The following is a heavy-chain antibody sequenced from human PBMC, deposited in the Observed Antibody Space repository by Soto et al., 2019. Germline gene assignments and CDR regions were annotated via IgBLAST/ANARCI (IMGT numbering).Heavy chain of an antibody. D-gene: IGHD3-22*01. Sequence: PSETLSLTCTVSGGSINGYYWSWIRQPPGKGLEWIGYIFYAGNTLYTPSLKSRVTISVDTSMNQFSLKLSSVTAADTAVYYCASTHSYDSSGYSYYLDYWGQGTLVTVSS. CDR1: GGSINGYY. J-gene: IGHJ4*02. V-gene: IGHV4-59*01. CDR2: IFYAGNT. CDR3: ASTHSYDSSGYSYYLDY.